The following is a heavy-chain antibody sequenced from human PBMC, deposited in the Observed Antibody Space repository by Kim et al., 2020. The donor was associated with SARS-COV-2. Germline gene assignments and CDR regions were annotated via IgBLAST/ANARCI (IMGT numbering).Heavy chain of an antibody. D-gene: IGHD5-12*01. V-gene: IGHV3-74*01. J-gene: IGHJ4*02. Sequence: DGSRISYAAFVKGRFTISRDNSKNTLYLQMNSLGVDDTAVYYCQLTYEIYWGQGTLVTVSS. CDR2: DGSRI. CDR3: QLTYEIY.